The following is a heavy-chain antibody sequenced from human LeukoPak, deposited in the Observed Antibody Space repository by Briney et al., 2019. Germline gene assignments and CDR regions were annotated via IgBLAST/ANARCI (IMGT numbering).Heavy chain of an antibody. CDR1: GFTFSSHA. D-gene: IGHD6-19*01. V-gene: IGHV3-33*01. J-gene: IGHJ4*02. CDR3: AVSSIAVAGAFDY. Sequence: GGSLRLSCAASGFTFSSHAIHWVRQAPGKGLEWVAVIWFDGSNKYYVDSVKGRFTISRDNSKNTVYLQMDSLRAEDTAVYYCAVSSIAVAGAFDYWGQGTLVTVSS. CDR2: IWFDGSNK.